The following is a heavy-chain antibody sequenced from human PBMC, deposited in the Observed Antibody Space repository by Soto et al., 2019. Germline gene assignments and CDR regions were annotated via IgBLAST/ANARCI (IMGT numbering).Heavy chain of an antibody. CDR2: ISGSGGST. J-gene: IGHJ4*02. CDR1: GFTCRDYA. Sequence: GFMRLSCAASGFTCRDYAMSWVRKDSGKGLEWVSAISGSGGSTYYADSVKGRFTISRDNSKNTLYLQMNSLRAEDTAVYYCAKDRLRWAAAVHFDYWGQGTLVTVSS. CDR3: AKDRLRWAAAVHFDY. D-gene: IGHD2-2*01. V-gene: IGHV3-23*01.